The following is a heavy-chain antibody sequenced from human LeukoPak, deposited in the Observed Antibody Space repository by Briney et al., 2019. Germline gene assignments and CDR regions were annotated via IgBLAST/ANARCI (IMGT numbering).Heavy chain of an antibody. V-gene: IGHV4-4*07. J-gene: IGHJ4*02. CDR3: ARGSTRPDY. CDR2: MYTSGST. Sequence: SETLSLTCTVSGGSISSYFWSWIRQPAGKGLEWIGRMYTSGSTNCNPSPKSRVTISVDTSKNQFSLKLSSVTVADTAVYYCARGSTRPDYWGQGTLVTVSS. CDR1: GGSISSYF. D-gene: IGHD2/OR15-2a*01.